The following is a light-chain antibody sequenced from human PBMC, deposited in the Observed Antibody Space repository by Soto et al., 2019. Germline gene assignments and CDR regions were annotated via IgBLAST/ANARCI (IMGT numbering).Light chain of an antibody. V-gene: IGKV3-20*01. CDR3: QQYGSSPPHT. J-gene: IGKJ2*01. CDR2: GSS. Sequence: EVVLTQSPGTLSLSPGERATVSCRASQSVSNNYVAWYQQKPGQAPRLLIFGSSDRATGIPDRFSGSGSGSDFTITISILEPEDFPVYFFQQYGSSPPHTFGQGTNMEIK. CDR1: QSVSNNY.